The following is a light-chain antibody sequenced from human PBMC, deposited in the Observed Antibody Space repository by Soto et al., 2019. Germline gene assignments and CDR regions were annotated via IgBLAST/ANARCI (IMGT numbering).Light chain of an antibody. CDR1: SSNIGAGYD. CDR3: QSCDNSLTGFVV. V-gene: IGLV1-40*01. CDR2: VNT. Sequence: QLVLTQPPSVSGAPGQRVTISCTGGSSNIGAGYDVHWYQQLPGTAPKLLIYVNTNRPSGVPDRFSGSKSGTSASLAITGLQAEDEADYYCQSCDNSLTGFVVFGGGTQLTVL. J-gene: IGLJ2*01.